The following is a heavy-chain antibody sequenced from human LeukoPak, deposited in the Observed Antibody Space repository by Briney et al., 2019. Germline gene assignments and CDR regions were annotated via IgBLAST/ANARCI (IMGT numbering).Heavy chain of an antibody. Sequence: GESLKISCKGSGYSFTSYWIGWVRQMPGKGLEWMGIIYPGDSDTRYSPSFQGQVTISADKSISTAYLQWSSLKASDTAMYYCARAALSSGSYFSGFDYWGQGTLVTVSS. J-gene: IGHJ4*02. CDR3: ARAALSSGSYFSGFDY. D-gene: IGHD1-26*01. CDR2: IYPGDSDT. CDR1: GYSFTSYW. V-gene: IGHV5-51*01.